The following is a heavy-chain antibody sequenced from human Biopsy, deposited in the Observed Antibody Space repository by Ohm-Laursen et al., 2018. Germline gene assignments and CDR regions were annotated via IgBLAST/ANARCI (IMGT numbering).Heavy chain of an antibody. Sequence: FSVKVSCKASGGTFSNHAISWVRQAPGEGLEWMGGIIAVSGLVNYAPKFQGRVSITADKSTTTAYMELSNLKSEDTAVYYCATPFQYYDSWGGYPPFDHWGQGTLVTVSS. CDR3: ATPFQYYDSWGGYPPFDH. D-gene: IGHD3-3*01. CDR1: GGTFSNHA. J-gene: IGHJ4*02. V-gene: IGHV1-69*17. CDR2: IIAVSGLV.